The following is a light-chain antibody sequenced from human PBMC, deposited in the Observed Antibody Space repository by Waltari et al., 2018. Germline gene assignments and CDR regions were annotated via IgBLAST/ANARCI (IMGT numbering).Light chain of an antibody. J-gene: IGKJ5*01. CDR1: QSVGSNY. Sequence: EIVLTQSPGTLSLSPGERATLSCRASQSVGSNYLAWYQQKPGQAPSLLIYDTSNRATGIPDRFSGSGSGTDFTLIISRLEPEDFALYYCQQYGNTPFTFGQGTRLDIK. V-gene: IGKV3-20*01. CDR3: QQYGNTPFT. CDR2: DTS.